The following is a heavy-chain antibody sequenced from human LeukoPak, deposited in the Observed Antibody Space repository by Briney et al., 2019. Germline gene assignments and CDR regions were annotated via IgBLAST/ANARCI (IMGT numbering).Heavy chain of an antibody. J-gene: IGHJ4*02. V-gene: IGHV3-30-3*01. D-gene: IGHD2-2*01. CDR2: ISYDGNHK. CDR3: ARDGPQIVPAAPSGY. CDR1: GFTFSSYA. Sequence: GTSLRLSCAASGFTFSSYAMHWVRQAPGRGLEWVAVISYDGNHKYYADSVKGRFTISRDNSKNTLYLQMNSLRAEDTAVYYCARDGPQIVPAAPSGYWGQGTLVTVSS.